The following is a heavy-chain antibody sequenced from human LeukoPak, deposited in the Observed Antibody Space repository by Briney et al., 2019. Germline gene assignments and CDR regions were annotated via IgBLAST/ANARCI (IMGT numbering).Heavy chain of an antibody. CDR3: ARGVSIGYCSSTSCSEGGY. J-gene: IGHJ4*02. CDR1: GFTFSSYW. V-gene: IGHV3-7*05. CDR2: IKKDGSEK. D-gene: IGHD2-2*01. Sequence: PGGSLRLSCAASGFTFSSYWMSWVRQAPGKGLEWVASIKKDGSEKYYVDSVKGRFTISRDNAKNSLYLQMNSLRADDTAVYYCARGVSIGYCSSTSCSEGGYWGQGTLVTVSS.